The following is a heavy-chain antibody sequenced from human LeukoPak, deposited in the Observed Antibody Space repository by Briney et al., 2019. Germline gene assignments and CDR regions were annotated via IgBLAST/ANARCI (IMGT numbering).Heavy chain of an antibody. CDR1: GFTFSSYS. J-gene: IGHJ4*02. V-gene: IGHV3-48*01. D-gene: IGHD3-10*01. Sequence: PGGSLRLSCAASGFTFSSYSMNWVRQAPGKGLEWVSYISSSSSTIYYADSVKGRFTISRDNAKNSLYLQMNSLRAEDTAVYYCAKDGERFGELFPPKYFDYWGQGTLVTVSS. CDR2: ISSSSSTI. CDR3: AKDGERFGELFPPKYFDY.